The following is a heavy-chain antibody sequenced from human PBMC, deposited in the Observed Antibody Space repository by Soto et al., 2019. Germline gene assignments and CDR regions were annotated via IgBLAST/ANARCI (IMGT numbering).Heavy chain of an antibody. D-gene: IGHD5-18*01. J-gene: IGHJ4*02. CDR2: VYPGDSDP. Sequence: PGESLKISCKGSGYSFTSYWIGWVRRMPGKGLEWMGIVYPGDSDPRYSPSFQGQVTISADKSISTAYLQWGSLEASDSAMYYCARSTGYSYDWGQGTLVTVSS. CDR3: ARSTGYSYD. CDR1: GYSFTSYW. V-gene: IGHV5-51*01.